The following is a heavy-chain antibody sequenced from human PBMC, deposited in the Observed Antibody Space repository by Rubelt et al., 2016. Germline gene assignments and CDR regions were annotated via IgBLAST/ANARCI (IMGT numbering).Heavy chain of an antibody. CDR3: AREVVRGVRGYGMDV. Sequence: EVQLVESGGGLVQPGGSLRLSCAASGFTFSSYDMHWVRQATGKGLEWVSAIGTAGDTYYPGSVKGRFTISRENAKNSLYLQMNSLRAGDTAVDYWAREVVRGVRGYGMDVWGQGTTVTVSS. CDR2: IGTAGDT. J-gene: IGHJ6*02. D-gene: IGHD3-10*01. CDR1: GFTFSSYD. V-gene: IGHV3-13*01.